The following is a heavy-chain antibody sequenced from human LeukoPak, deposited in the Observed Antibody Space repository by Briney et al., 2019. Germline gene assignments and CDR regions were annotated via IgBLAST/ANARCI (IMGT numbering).Heavy chain of an antibody. CDR1: GYTFTSYA. J-gene: IGHJ4*02. V-gene: IGHV1-3*03. D-gene: IGHD1-26*01. Sequence: ASVKVSCKASGYTFTSYAMHWVRQAPGQRLEWMGWINAGNGNTKYPQEFQGRVTITRDTSASTAYMELSSLRSEDMAVYYCARDRIVGASTGFDYWGQGTLVTVSS. CDR2: INAGNGNT. CDR3: ARDRIVGASTGFDY.